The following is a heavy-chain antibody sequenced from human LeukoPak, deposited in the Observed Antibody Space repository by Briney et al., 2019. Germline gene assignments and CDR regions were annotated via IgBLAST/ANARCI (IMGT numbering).Heavy chain of an antibody. CDR1: GGTFSDYA. CDR3: VRRQALRGRHRAFDP. CDR2: IIPMFGTA. V-gene: IGHV1-69*05. D-gene: IGHD6-25*01. Sequence: SVKVSCKASGGTFSDYAISWVRQAPGQGLEWLGGIIPMFGTAKYAQKFQGRVTITTDESTTTAYMELISLRFEDTAVYYCVRRQALRGRHRAFDPWGQGTLATVTS. J-gene: IGHJ5*02.